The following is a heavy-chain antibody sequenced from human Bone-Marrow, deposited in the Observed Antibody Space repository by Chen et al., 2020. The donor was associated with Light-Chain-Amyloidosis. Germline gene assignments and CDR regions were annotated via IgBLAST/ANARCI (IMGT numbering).Heavy chain of an antibody. Sequence: EEQLVESGGGLVKPGGSLRLSCAASGFTFNTYSMNWVRQAPGKGLEWVSSTSHGGNYIYYADSMKGRFTISRDNAKNSLYLQMNSLRAEDTAVYYCARSLGYCSSTNCNSYGMDVWGQGTTVTVSS. CDR1: GFTFNTYS. D-gene: IGHD2-2*01. CDR2: TSHGGNYI. V-gene: IGHV3-21*01. CDR3: ARSLGYCSSTNCNSYGMDV. J-gene: IGHJ6*02.